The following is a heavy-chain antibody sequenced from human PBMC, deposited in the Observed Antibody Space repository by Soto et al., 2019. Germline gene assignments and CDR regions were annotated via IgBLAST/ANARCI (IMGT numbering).Heavy chain of an antibody. CDR2: IYYSGST. CDR3: ARKGVQFWPYFDY. D-gene: IGHD3-10*01. CDR1: GGSISSSNYY. Sequence: SETLSLTCTVSGGSISSSNYYWGWVRQPPGKGLEWIGSIYYSGSTYYNPSLKSRVTISVDTSKSQFSLKLSSVTAADTGVYSCARKGVQFWPYFDYWGRETRFTVSS. J-gene: IGHJ4*02. V-gene: IGHV4-39*01.